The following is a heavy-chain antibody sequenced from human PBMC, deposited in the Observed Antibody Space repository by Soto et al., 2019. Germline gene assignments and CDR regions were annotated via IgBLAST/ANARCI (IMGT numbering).Heavy chain of an antibody. D-gene: IGHD3-22*01. J-gene: IGHJ4*02. CDR1: EFTFSNYA. V-gene: IGHV3-23*01. CDR2: ISYGGGTT. CDR3: AKNPGYSYDSTGYHFDS. Sequence: GGSLRLSCAASEFTFSNYAMSWVRQAPGKGLEWVSAISYGGGTTYYADSVKGRFTISRDNSKNTLYLQMNSLRAEDTAVYYCAKNPGYSYDSTGYHFDSWGQGPLVTVS.